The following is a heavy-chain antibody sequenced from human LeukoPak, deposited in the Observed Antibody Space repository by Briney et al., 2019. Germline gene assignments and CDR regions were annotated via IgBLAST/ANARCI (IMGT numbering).Heavy chain of an antibody. J-gene: IGHJ4*02. CDR1: GDSISLSFYY. D-gene: IGHD6-19*01. CDR2: VYYSGTT. V-gene: IGHV4-39*07. CDR3: ARGTLYRGWSYYLDF. Sequence: SESLSLTCSVSGDSISLSFYYWGWIRQPPGKALEWIGSVYYSGTTSYNPSLKSRVTISVDMSKNHFSLRLRSVTAADTAMYYCARGTLYRGWSYYLDFWGQGSQVTVSS.